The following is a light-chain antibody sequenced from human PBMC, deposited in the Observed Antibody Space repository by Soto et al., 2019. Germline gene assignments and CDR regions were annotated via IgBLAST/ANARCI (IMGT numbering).Light chain of an antibody. V-gene: IGLV1-40*01. CDR1: SSNIGAGYD. J-gene: IGLJ1*01. Sequence: QSVLTLPPSVSGAPGQRVTISCTGSSSNIGAGYDVHWYQQLPGTAPKLLIYGNSNRPSGVPDRFSGSKSGTSASLAITGLQAEDEADYYCQSYDSSLSFYVFGTGTKLTVL. CDR3: QSYDSSLSFYV. CDR2: GNS.